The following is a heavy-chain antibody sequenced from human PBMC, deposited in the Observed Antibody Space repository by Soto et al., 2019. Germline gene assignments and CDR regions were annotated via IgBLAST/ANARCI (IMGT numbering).Heavy chain of an antibody. Sequence: SGPTLVNPTQTLTLTCTFSGFSLSTSGVGVGWIRQPPGKALECLVIIYWNGDKRYSPSLKSRLTITKDTSKNQVVLTMTNMDPVDTATYYCAHTIRGGGYYYSGMDVGGQGTTVTVSS. CDR2: IYWNGDK. V-gene: IGHV2-5*01. CDR3: AHTIRGGGYYYSGMDV. D-gene: IGHD2-15*01. CDR1: GFSLSTSGVG. J-gene: IGHJ6*02.